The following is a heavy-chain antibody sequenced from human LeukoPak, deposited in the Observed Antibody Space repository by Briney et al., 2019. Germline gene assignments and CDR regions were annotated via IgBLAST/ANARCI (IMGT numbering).Heavy chain of an antibody. Sequence: PSQTLSLTCTVSGGSISSGGYYWSWIRQPPGKGLEWIGYIYHSGSTYYNPSLKSRVTISVDRSRNQFSLKLSSVTAADTAVYYCAMGIAVAGTGVGSYSEAWGQGTLVTVSS. J-gene: IGHJ5*02. CDR1: GGSISSGGYY. CDR3: AMGIAVAGTGVGSYSEA. V-gene: IGHV4-30-2*02. D-gene: IGHD6-19*01. CDR2: IYHSGST.